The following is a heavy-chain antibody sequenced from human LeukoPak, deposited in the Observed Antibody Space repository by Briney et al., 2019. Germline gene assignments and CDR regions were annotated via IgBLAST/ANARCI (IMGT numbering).Heavy chain of an antibody. D-gene: IGHD3-22*01. CDR1: GFTFSSYA. CDR2: ISGSGGST. CDR3: AKGPYDSSGYPPDY. Sequence: PGGSLRLSCAASGFTFSSYAMSWVRQAPGKGLEWVSAISGSGGSTYYADSVKGRFTISGDNSKNTLYLQMNSLRAEDTAVYYCAKGPYDSSGYPPDYWGQGTLVTVSS. V-gene: IGHV3-23*01. J-gene: IGHJ4*02.